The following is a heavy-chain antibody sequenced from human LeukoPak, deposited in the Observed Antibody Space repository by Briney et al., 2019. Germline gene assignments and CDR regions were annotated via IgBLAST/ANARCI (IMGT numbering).Heavy chain of an antibody. Sequence: QPGGTLRLSCAASGFTFSSYGMNWVRQAPGKGLEWVSVISGSGGNTYYADSVKGRFTISRDNSKNMVYPQMNSLRPEDTAVYYCAKGPRTVRFGDRHKGQFDYWGQGTLVTVSS. D-gene: IGHD3-10*01. CDR3: AKGPRTVRFGDRHKGQFDY. V-gene: IGHV3-23*01. CDR1: GFTFSSYG. CDR2: ISGSGGNT. J-gene: IGHJ4*02.